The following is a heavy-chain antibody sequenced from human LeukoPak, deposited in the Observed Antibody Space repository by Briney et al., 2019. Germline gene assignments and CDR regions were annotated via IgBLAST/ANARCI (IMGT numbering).Heavy chain of an antibody. CDR1: GYTFTGYF. Sequence: ASVKVSCKASGYTFTGYFMHWVRQAPGEGLEWMGWINPNNADTNYAQKFKGRVTMTRDTSINTAYMEVNRLTSDDTAVYYCARGPGSIAVVEIDYWGQGTLVTVSS. CDR2: INPNNADT. J-gene: IGHJ4*02. CDR3: ARGPGSIAVVEIDY. D-gene: IGHD6-19*01. V-gene: IGHV1-2*02.